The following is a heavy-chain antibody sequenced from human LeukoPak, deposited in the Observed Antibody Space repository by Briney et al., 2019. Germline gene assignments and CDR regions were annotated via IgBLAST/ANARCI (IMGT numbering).Heavy chain of an antibody. CDR1: GFTFSSYT. D-gene: IGHD6-19*01. CDR2: ISSSRSYI. V-gene: IGHV3-21*01. J-gene: IGHJ6*02. CDR3: ARDPYSSGWPSYYYYGMDV. Sequence: GGSLRLSCAASGFTFSSYTLNWVRQAPGKGLEWVSSISSSRSYIDYADSVKGRFTISRDNAKNSLYLQMNSLRAEDTAVYYCARDPYSSGWPSYYYYGMDVWGQGTTVTVSS.